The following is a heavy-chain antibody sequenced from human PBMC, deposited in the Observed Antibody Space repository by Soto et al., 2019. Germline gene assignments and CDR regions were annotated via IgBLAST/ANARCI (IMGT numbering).Heavy chain of an antibody. CDR3: AKGFRSLEWYSLAPFDY. D-gene: IGHD3-3*01. J-gene: IGHJ4*02. CDR2: IGSSGST. CDR1: GFTFDTYA. V-gene: IGHV3-23*01. Sequence: GGSLRLSCVASGFTFDTYALNWVRQAPGKGLEWVSAIGSSGSTYYADSVKGRFTISRDTPKKTLYLQMNSLRVEDTAKYYCAKGFRSLEWYSLAPFDYWGQGALVTVS.